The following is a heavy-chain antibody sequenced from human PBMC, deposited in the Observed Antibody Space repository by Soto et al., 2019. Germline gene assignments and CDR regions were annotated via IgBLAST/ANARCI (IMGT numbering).Heavy chain of an antibody. V-gene: IGHV1-18*01. D-gene: IGHD2-2*01. CDR3: AREGDIVVVPAAMYYYYYGMDV. Sequence: QVQLVQSGAEVKKPGASVKVSCKASGYTFTSYGISWVRQAPGQGLEWMGWISAYNGNTNYAQKLQGRVTMTTDTSTSTAYMERRSLRSDDTAVYYCAREGDIVVVPAAMYYYYYGMDVWGQGTTVTVSS. J-gene: IGHJ6*02. CDR2: ISAYNGNT. CDR1: GYTFTSYG.